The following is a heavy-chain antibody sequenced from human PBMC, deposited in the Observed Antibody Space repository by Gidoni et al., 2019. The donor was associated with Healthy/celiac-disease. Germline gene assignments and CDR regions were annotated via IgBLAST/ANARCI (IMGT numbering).Heavy chain of an antibody. D-gene: IGHD6-13*01. CDR2: CYPVDSDT. CDR1: GYSFTSYW. J-gene: IGHJ5*02. V-gene: IGHV5-51*01. CDR3: ARQGMERQLPNNWFDP. Sequence: EVQLVQSGAEVKKPGESLKISCKGSGYSFTSYWIGWVRQMPGKGLEWWGSCYPVDSDTRYSPSFQGQVTISADKSISTAYLQWSSLKASDTAMYYCARQGMERQLPNNWFDPWGQGTLVTVSS.